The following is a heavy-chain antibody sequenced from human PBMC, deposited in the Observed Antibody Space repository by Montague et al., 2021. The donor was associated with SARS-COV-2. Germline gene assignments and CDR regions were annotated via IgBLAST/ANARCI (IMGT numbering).Heavy chain of an antibody. D-gene: IGHD3-22*01. V-gene: IGHV4-4*02. CDR3: ATGFEDSKTYSYIGIVFEY. CDR2: IYHTGST. J-gene: IGHJ4*02. CDR1: SASITNTTW. Sequence: SETLSLTCAVSSASITNTTWWRWIRQPPGKCLAWFGEIYHTGSTNSHPSLTSRVTISVQTSKNQCSLTMTSVTAADTAVYYCATGFEDSKTYSYIGIVFEYWGQGALVTVSS.